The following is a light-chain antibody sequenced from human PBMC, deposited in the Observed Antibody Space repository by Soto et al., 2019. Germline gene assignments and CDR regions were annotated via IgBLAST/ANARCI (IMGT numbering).Light chain of an antibody. CDR1: SSDVGGYNY. V-gene: IGLV2-14*01. Sequence: QSVLTQPASVSGSPGQSITISCTGTSSDVGGYNYVSWYQQHPGKAPKLMIYDVSNRPSGVSNRFSGSKSGNTASLTISGLQAEDEADYSCSSYTRTSTYVFGTDTKLTVL. J-gene: IGLJ1*01. CDR2: DVS. CDR3: SSYTRTSTYV.